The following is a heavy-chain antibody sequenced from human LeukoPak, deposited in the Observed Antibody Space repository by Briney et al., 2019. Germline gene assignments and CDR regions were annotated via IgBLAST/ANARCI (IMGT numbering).Heavy chain of an antibody. CDR3: ARGYDFWSGYYVFDY. CDR1: GGTFSSYA. J-gene: IGHJ4*02. D-gene: IGHD3-3*01. Sequence: GASVKVSCKASGGTFSSYAISWVRQAPGQGLEWMGGIIPIFGTANYARKFQGRVTITTDESTSTAYMELSSLRSEDTAVYYCARGYDFWSGYYVFDYWGQGALVTVFS. CDR2: IIPIFGTA. V-gene: IGHV1-69*05.